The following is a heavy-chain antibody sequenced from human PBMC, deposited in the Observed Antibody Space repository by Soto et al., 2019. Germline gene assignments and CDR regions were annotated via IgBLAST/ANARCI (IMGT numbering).Heavy chain of an antibody. D-gene: IGHD3-9*01. CDR3: ASSFGYYDILTGTTNYYYYYGMDV. CDR2: IYYSGST. Sequence: SETLSLTCTVSGGSISSGGYYWGWIRQPPGKGLEWIGIIYYSGSTNYNPSLKSRVTISVDTSKNQFSLKLSSVTAADTAVYYCASSFGYYDILTGTTNYYYYYGMDVWGQGTTVTVSS. CDR1: GGSISSGGYY. V-gene: IGHV4-39*07. J-gene: IGHJ6*02.